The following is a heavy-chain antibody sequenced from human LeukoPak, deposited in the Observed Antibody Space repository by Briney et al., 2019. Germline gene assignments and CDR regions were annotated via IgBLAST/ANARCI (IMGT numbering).Heavy chain of an antibody. CDR3: ASEARGDIWRGSPGWFDP. J-gene: IGHJ5*02. Sequence: SETLSLTCTVSGGSISSYYWSWIRQPAGKGLEWIGRIYTSGSTNYNPSLKSRVTMSVDTSKNQFSLKLSSVTAADTAVYYCASEARGDIWRGSPGWFDPWGQGTLVTVSS. V-gene: IGHV4-4*07. CDR2: IYTSGST. D-gene: IGHD3-3*01. CDR1: GGSISSYY.